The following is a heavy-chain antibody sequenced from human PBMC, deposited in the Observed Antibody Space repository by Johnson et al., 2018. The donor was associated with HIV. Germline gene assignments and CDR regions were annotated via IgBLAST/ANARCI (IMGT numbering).Heavy chain of an antibody. J-gene: IGHJ3*02. CDR1: GFTVSSNY. V-gene: IGHV3-53*01. CDR2: IYSGGST. CDR3: ARGEQWSLLGAFDI. D-gene: IGHD6-19*01. Sequence: VQLVESGGGLIQPGGSLRLSCAASGFTVSSNYMSWVRQAPGKGLEWVSVIYSGGSTYYADSVKGRFTISRDNSKNTLYLQMNSLRAEDTAVYYCARGEQWSLLGAFDIWGQGIMVTVSS.